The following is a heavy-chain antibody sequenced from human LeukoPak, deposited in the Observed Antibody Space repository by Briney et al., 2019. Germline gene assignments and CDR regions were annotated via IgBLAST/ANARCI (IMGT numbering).Heavy chain of an antibody. Sequence: PSETLSLTCTVSGGSISSSSYYWGWIRQPPGKGLEWIGSIYYSGSTYYNPSLKSRVTISVDTSKNQFSLKLSSVTAADTAVYYCARESSMIVVVISTSDAFDIWGQGTMVTVSS. CDR2: IYYSGST. D-gene: IGHD3-22*01. CDR1: GGSISSSSYY. V-gene: IGHV4-39*07. J-gene: IGHJ3*02. CDR3: ARESSMIVVVISTSDAFDI.